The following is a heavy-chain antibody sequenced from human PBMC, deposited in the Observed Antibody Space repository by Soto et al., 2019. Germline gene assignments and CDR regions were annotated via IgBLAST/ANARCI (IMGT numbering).Heavy chain of an antibody. V-gene: IGHV3-23*01. Sequence: GGSLRLSCAASGFTFSSYAMSWVRQAPGKGLEWVSAISGSGGSTYYADSVKGRFTISRDNSKNTLYLQMNSLRAEDTAVYYCAKDHRQWLVFPHFFDYWGQGTLVTVSS. D-gene: IGHD6-19*01. CDR3: AKDHRQWLVFPHFFDY. J-gene: IGHJ4*02. CDR1: GFTFSSYA. CDR2: ISGSGGST.